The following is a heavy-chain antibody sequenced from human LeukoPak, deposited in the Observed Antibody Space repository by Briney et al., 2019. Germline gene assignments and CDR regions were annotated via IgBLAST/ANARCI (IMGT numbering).Heavy chain of an antibody. J-gene: IGHJ5*02. CDR1: GGSISNGGYS. V-gene: IGHV4-30-2*01. CDR3: ARDGSSWENWFDP. Sequence: SQTLSLTCAVSGGSISNGGYSWSWIRQPPGKGLEWIGFIYHSGTTHYNPSLKSRVTISVDTSKNQFSLKLSSVTAADTAVYYCARDGSSWENWFDPWGQGTLVTVSA. CDR2: IYHSGTT. D-gene: IGHD6-13*01.